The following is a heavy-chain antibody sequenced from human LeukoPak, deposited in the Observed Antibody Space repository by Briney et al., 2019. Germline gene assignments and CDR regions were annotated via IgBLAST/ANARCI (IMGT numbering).Heavy chain of an antibody. D-gene: IGHD2-15*01. Sequence: GGSLRLSCAASGFTFSSYAMSWVRQAPGKGLEWVSAISGSGISTYYAGSVKGRFTISRDNFKDTLYLQMNSLRAEDTAVYYCARDGGGYCSGGSCYEMGEFDYWGQGTLVTVSS. CDR2: ISGSGIST. CDR3: ARDGGGYCSGGSCYEMGEFDY. CDR1: GFTFSSYA. V-gene: IGHV3-23*01. J-gene: IGHJ4*02.